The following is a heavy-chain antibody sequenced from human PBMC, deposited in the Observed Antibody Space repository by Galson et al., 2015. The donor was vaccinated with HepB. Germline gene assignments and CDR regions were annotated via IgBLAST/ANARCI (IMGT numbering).Heavy chain of an antibody. CDR3: VRGYSSGLYGDY. CDR1: GGSINSPNW. CDR2: IYHTGST. Sequence: SETLSLTCAVSGGSINSPNWWSWVRQPPGKGLEWIGEIYHTGSTVYSPSLKSRVTISVDTSKNQFSLNLNSVTAADTAVYYCVRGYSSGLYGDYWGQGTLVTVSS. J-gene: IGHJ4*02. V-gene: IGHV4-4*02. D-gene: IGHD6-19*01.